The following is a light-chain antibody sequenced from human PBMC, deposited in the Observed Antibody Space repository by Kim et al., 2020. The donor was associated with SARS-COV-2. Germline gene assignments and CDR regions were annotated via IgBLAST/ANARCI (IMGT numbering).Light chain of an antibody. V-gene: IGLV3-19*01. CDR1: SLRSYY. Sequence: VGMGQTVSITCQGDSLRSYYATGYQQKPGQAPILVIYGKNNRPSGIPDRFSGSSSGNTASLTITGTQAGDEADYYCNSRDSNDNVVFGGGTQLTVL. CDR3: NSRDSNDNVV. CDR2: GKN. J-gene: IGLJ2*01.